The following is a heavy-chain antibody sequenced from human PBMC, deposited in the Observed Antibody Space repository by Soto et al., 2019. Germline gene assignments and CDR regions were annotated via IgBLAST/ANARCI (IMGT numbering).Heavy chain of an antibody. V-gene: IGHV3-48*02. CDR2: ISSSSSTI. Sequence: GGSLRLSCAASGFTYSSYSMNWVRQAPGKGLEWVSYISSSSSTIYYADSVKGRFTIPRDNAKNSLYLQMNSLRDEDTAVYYCARENYGDYLNWFDPWGQGTLVTVSS. J-gene: IGHJ5*02. D-gene: IGHD4-17*01. CDR3: ARENYGDYLNWFDP. CDR1: GFTYSSYS.